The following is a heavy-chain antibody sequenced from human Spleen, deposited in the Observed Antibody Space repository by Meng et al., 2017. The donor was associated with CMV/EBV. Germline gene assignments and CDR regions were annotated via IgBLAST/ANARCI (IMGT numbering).Heavy chain of an antibody. CDR3: ARDGTLTYYDFWSGYPPGYFDY. Sequence: GSLRLSCTVSGGSVSSGSYYWSWIRQPPGKGLEWIGYIYYSGSTNYNPSLKSRVTISVDTSKNQFSLKLSSVTAADTAVYYCARDGTLTYYDFWSGYPPGYFDYWGQGTLVTVSS. J-gene: IGHJ4*02. V-gene: IGHV4-61*01. CDR1: GGSVSSGSYY. CDR2: IYYSGST. D-gene: IGHD3-3*01.